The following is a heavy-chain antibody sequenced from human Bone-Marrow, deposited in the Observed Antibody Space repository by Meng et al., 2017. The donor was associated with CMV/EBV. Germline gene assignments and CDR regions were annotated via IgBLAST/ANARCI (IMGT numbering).Heavy chain of an antibody. D-gene: IGHD3-3*02. Sequence: GESLKISCAASGFTFSSYWMSWVRQTPGKGLEWVGYVSPDGRSNFFAGSVTGRFTVSRDNSENTVYLHINSLRVEDTAIYYCAREAFLDDFDIWGQGTMVTVSS. CDR1: GFTFSSYW. CDR2: VSPDGRSN. J-gene: IGHJ3*02. CDR3: AREAFLDDFDI. V-gene: IGHV3-30*03.